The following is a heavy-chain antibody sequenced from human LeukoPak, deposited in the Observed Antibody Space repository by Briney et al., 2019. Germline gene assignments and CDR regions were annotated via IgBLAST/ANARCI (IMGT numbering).Heavy chain of an antibody. Sequence: ASVKVSCKASGGTFSSYAISWVRQAPGQGLEWMGRIIPIFGIANSAQKFQGRVTITADKSTSTAYMELSSLRSEDTAMYYCAGMDDSMPFDYWGQGTLVTVSS. J-gene: IGHJ4*02. CDR1: GGTFSSYA. D-gene: IGHD2-15*01. V-gene: IGHV1-69*04. CDR2: IIPIFGIA. CDR3: AGMDDSMPFDY.